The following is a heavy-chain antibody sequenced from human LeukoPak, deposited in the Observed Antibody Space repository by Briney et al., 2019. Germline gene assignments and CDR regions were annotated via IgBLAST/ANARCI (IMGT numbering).Heavy chain of an antibody. CDR2: TYYKSKWYN. CDR1: GDSVSSNSAT. J-gene: IGHJ3*02. D-gene: IGHD1-26*01. V-gene: IGHV6-1*01. Sequence: SQTLSLTCAISGDSVSSNSATWNWIRQSPSTALEWLGRTYYKSKWYNDYAVSVKSRITINSDTSKNQFSLQLNSVTPGDTAVYYCGRVSSPWSPRDAFDIWDQGTMVTVSP. CDR3: GRVSSPWSPRDAFDI.